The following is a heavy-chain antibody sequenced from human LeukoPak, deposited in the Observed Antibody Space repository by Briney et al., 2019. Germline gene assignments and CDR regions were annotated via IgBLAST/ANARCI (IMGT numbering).Heavy chain of an antibody. Sequence: SETLSLTCTVSGGSISGYYWTWIRQPPGKELEWIGYIYYSGSTNYNPSLKSRVTISVDTSKNQFSLKLSSVTAADTAVYYCARDHAGYCSSTSCLGDYFDYWGQGTLVTVSS. D-gene: IGHD2-2*01. CDR1: GGSISGYY. CDR3: ARDHAGYCSSTSCLGDYFDY. J-gene: IGHJ4*02. V-gene: IGHV4-59*01. CDR2: IYYSGST.